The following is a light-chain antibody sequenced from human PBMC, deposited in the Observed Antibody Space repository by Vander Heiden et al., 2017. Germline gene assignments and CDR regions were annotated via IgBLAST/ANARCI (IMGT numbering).Light chain of an antibody. Sequence: SYVLTQPPPVSVAPGQTASFTCGGNNIGIKNVHWYQQKPGQAPVLVVYNDDDRPSGIPERFSGSNSGNTATLTITRVEAGDEADYYCQVWHDSSDPVVFGGGTKLTVL. J-gene: IGLJ2*01. CDR2: NDD. CDR3: QVWHDSSDPVV. V-gene: IGLV3-21*02. CDR1: NIGIKN.